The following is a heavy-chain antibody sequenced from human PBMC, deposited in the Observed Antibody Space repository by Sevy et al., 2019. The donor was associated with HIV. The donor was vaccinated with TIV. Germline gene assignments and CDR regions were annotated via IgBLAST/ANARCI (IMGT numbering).Heavy chain of an antibody. J-gene: IGHJ5*02. V-gene: IGHV3-7*01. CDR2: INQDERHI. Sequence: GGSLRLSCEVSGFTFSDFWMTWVRQSPGKGLEWVAYINQDERHINLLDSVRGRFTISRDNAKNSLYLQMDSLRAEGTAIYYCARDPDWGALDRWGQGTLVTVSS. CDR3: ARDPDWGALDR. CDR1: GFTFSDFW. D-gene: IGHD7-27*01.